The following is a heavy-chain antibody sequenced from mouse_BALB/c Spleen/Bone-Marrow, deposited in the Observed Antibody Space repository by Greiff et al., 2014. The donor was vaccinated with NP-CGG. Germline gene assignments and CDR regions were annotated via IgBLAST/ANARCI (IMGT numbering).Heavy chain of an antibody. J-gene: IGHJ3*01. CDR2: IDPETGGT. Sequence: VQLQQSGPELVRPGASVTLSCKASGYTFTDYEMHWLKQTPVHGLEWIGAIDPETGGTAYNQKFKGRATLTTDKSSSTAYMELRSLTSEDSAVYYCTRLDSSGYGAYWGQGTLVTVSA. CDR1: GYTFTDYE. V-gene: IGHV1-15*01. D-gene: IGHD3-2*01. CDR3: TRLDSSGYGAY.